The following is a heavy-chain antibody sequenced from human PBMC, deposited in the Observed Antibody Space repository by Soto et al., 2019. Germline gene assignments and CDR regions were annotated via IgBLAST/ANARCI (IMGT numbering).Heavy chain of an antibody. CDR2: IYSGGST. J-gene: IGHJ6*03. Sequence: EVQLVESGGGLVQPGGSLRLSCAASGFTVSSNYMSWVRQAPGKGLEWVSVIYSGGSTYYADSVKGRFTISRDNSKNTLYLQMNSLRAEDTAVYYCARVEYYDFWSGSPYYYYRDVWGKGTTVTVSS. V-gene: IGHV3-66*01. D-gene: IGHD3-3*01. CDR1: GFTVSSNY. CDR3: ARVEYYDFWSGSPYYYYRDV.